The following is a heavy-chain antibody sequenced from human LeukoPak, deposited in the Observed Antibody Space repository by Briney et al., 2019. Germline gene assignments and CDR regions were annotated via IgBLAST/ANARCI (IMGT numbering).Heavy chain of an antibody. CDR1: GFTFSTYE. CDR3: ARLDGGGSGWFAFGY. D-gene: IGHD6-19*01. CDR2: ISSIGTNI. V-gene: IGHV3-48*03. J-gene: IGHJ4*02. Sequence: GGSLRLSCAASGFTFSTYEMNWVRQAPGKGLEWVSYISSIGTNIDYADSVKGRFTISRDNAKKSVYLQMNNLRVEDTGVYYCARLDGGGSGWFAFGYWGQGALVTVSS.